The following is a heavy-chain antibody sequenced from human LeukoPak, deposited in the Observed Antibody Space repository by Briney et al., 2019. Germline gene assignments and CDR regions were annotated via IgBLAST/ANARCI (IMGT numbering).Heavy chain of an antibody. V-gene: IGHV3-7*02. CDR3: ARLMGERSLFDY. Sequence: GGSLRLSCAASGFSFSSCWMTWVRQAPGKGLEWAANIKQDGNEKLYVDSVKGRFSISRDNAKNSVYLQMNSLRAEDTAVYYCARLMGERSLFDYWGQGVLVTVSS. CDR2: IKQDGNEK. J-gene: IGHJ4*02. D-gene: IGHD1-26*01. CDR1: GFSFSSCW.